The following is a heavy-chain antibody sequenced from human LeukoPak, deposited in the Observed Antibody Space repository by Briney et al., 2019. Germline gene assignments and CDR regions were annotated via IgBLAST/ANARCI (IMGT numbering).Heavy chain of an antibody. CDR3: AREYSYGYYFDY. Sequence: GGSLRLSCAASGFTFSSYGMHWVRQAPGKGLEWVAVIWYDGSNKYYADSVKGRFTISRDNSKNTLYLQMNSLRAEDTAAYYCAREYSYGYYFDYWGQGTLVTVSS. J-gene: IGHJ4*02. V-gene: IGHV3-33*01. D-gene: IGHD5-18*01. CDR2: IWYDGSNK. CDR1: GFTFSSYG.